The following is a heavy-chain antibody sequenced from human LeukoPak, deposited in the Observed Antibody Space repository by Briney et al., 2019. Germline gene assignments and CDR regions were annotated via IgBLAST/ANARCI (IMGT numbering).Heavy chain of an antibody. CDR2: IRYDGSNK. V-gene: IGHV3-30*02. CDR1: GFTFSSYG. CDR3: AKDRRAYSGSYVDY. J-gene: IGHJ4*02. D-gene: IGHD1-26*01. Sequence: GGSLRLSCAASGFTFSSYGMHWVRQAPGKGLEWVAFIRYDGSNKYYADSVKGRFTISRDNSKNTLYLQMDSLRAEDTAVYYCAKDRRAYSGSYVDYWGQGTLVTVSS.